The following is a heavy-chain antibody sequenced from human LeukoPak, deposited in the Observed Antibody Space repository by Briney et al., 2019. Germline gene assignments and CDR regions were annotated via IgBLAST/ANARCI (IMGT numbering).Heavy chain of an antibody. CDR3: AKDRIAAGLDY. D-gene: IGHD6-6*01. V-gene: IGHV3-30*02. CDR2: IRYDGSNK. J-gene: IGHJ4*02. Sequence: SGGSLRLSCAASGFTFSSHGMHWVRQAPGKGLEWVAFIRYDGSNKYYADSVKGRFTISRDNSKNTLYLQMNSLRAEDTAVYYCAKDRIAAGLDYWGQGTLVTVSS. CDR1: GFTFSSHG.